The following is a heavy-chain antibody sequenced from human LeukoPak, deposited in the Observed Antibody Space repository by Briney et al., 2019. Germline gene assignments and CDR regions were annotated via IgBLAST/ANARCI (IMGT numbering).Heavy chain of an antibody. Sequence: ASVKVSCKASGCTFTSYGISWVRQAPGQGLEWMGWISAYNGNTNYAQKLQGRVTMTTDTSTSTAYMELGSLRSDDTAVYYCARRVERCDSSGYPLGYFQHWGQGTLVTVSS. CDR2: ISAYNGNT. CDR3: ARRVERCDSSGYPLGYFQH. D-gene: IGHD3-22*01. V-gene: IGHV1-18*01. CDR1: GCTFTSYG. J-gene: IGHJ1*01.